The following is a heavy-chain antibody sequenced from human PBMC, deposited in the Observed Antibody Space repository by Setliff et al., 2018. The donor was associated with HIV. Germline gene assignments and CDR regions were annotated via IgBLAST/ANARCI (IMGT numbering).Heavy chain of an antibody. CDR1: GGSLISGGYY. J-gene: IGHJ5*02. D-gene: IGHD4-4*01. V-gene: IGHV4-31*02. CDR2: VYYTGKT. Sequence: PSETLSLTCSVSGGSLISGGYYWSWIRQHPGKGLEWIGYVYYTGKTYSNPSLESRISMSVDTSKNQFSLKLTSVTAADTAIYYCARDLTSNSNCFEPWGQGTQVTVSS. CDR3: ARDLTSNSNCFEP.